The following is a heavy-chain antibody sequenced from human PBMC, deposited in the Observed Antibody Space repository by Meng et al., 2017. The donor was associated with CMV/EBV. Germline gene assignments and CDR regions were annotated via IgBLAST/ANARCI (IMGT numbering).Heavy chain of an antibody. V-gene: IGHV1-69*05. CDR2: IIPIFGTA. J-gene: IGHJ6*02. CDR1: GYTFTGYY. Sequence: KVSCKASGYTFTGYYMHWVRQAPGQGLEWMGGIIPIFGTANYAQKFQGRVTITTDESTSTAYMELSSLRSEDTAVYYCAAADFWSGSYYYYGMDVWGQGTTVTVSS. D-gene: IGHD3-3*01. CDR3: AAADFWSGSYYYYGMDV.